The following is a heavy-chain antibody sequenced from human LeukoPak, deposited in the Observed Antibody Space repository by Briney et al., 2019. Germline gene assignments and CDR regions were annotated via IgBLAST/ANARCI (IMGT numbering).Heavy chain of an antibody. J-gene: IGHJ4*02. V-gene: IGHV3-23*01. CDR3: ARKGYDSSGYYAGGVDY. CDR2: ITGSGGTT. D-gene: IGHD3-22*01. Sequence: QPGGSLRLSCAASGFAFSNCGMNWVRQAPGKGLEWVSGITGSGGTTYYADSVKGRFTISRDNSKNSLYLQMNSLRAEDTAVYYCARKGYDSSGYYAGGVDYWGQGTLVTASS. CDR1: GFAFSNCG.